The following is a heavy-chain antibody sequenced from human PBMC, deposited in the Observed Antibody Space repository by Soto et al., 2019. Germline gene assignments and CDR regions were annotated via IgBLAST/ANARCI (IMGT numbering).Heavy chain of an antibody. Sequence: QVQLVQSGAEVKKPGASVKVSCKASGYTFTSYGISWVRQAPGQGLEWMGWISAYNGNTNYAQKLQGRVTMTTDTSTSTAYMELRSLRSDDTAVYYCARDRDYYYDSSGYQYPLDYWGQGTLVTVSS. CDR1: GYTFTSYG. CDR3: ARDRDYYYDSSGYQYPLDY. D-gene: IGHD3-22*01. J-gene: IGHJ4*02. V-gene: IGHV1-18*01. CDR2: ISAYNGNT.